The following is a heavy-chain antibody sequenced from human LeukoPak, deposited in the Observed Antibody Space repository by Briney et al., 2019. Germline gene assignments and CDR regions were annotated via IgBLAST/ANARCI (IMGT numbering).Heavy chain of an antibody. V-gene: IGHV3-21*01. J-gene: IGHJ3*02. CDR3: ARGYYYEAGAFDI. CDR1: RFTFSSYS. Sequence: PGGSLRLSCAASRFTFSSYSMNWVRQAPGKGLEWVSSISSASSYIYYADSVKGRFTISRDNAKNSLSLQMDSLRAEDTAVYYCARGYYYEAGAFDIWGQGTMVTVSS. CDR2: ISSASSYI. D-gene: IGHD3-22*01.